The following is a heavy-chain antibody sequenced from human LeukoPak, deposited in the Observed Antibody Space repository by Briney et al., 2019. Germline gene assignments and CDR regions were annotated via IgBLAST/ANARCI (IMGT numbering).Heavy chain of an antibody. V-gene: IGHV4-34*01. Sequence: PSETLSLTCAVYGGSFSGYYWSWIRQPPGKGLEWIGEINHSGGTNYNPSLKSRVTISVDTSKNQFSLKLSSVTAADTAVYYCAREKSSLDTAMVEVPAGVFDYWGQGTLVTVSS. CDR1: GGSFSGYY. D-gene: IGHD5-18*01. CDR2: INHSGGT. CDR3: AREKSSLDTAMVEVPAGVFDY. J-gene: IGHJ4*02.